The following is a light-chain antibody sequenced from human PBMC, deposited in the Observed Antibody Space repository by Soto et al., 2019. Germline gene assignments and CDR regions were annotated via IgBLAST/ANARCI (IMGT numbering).Light chain of an antibody. CDR2: GAS. CDR1: QIISSC. CDR3: QQGCSTPQT. V-gene: IGKV1-39*01. J-gene: IGKJ1*01. Sequence: DIQMTQSPSSLSASVGDRVIITCRASQIISSCLNWYQQTPGKAPKLLIYGASTLQSGVPSRFSGSGSGTDSTLTISSLQPEDFATYYCQQGCSTPQTFGQGTKVEVK.